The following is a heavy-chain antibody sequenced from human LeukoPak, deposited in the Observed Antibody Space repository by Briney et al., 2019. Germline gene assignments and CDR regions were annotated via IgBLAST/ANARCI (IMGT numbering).Heavy chain of an antibody. D-gene: IGHD6-13*01. CDR3: ARGGIYSSSWGDY. CDR2: INPNSGGT. V-gene: IGHV1-2*02. J-gene: IGHJ4*02. Sequence: GASVKVSCKASGYTFTGYYIHWVRQAPGQGLEWMGWINPNSGGTNYIQKFQDRVTMTSDTPISTAYMELSRLRSDDTAVYYCARGGIYSSSWGDYWGQGTLVTVSS. CDR1: GYTFTGYY.